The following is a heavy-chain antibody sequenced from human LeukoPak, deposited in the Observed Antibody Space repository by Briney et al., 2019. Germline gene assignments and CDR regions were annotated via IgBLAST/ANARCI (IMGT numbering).Heavy chain of an antibody. CDR1: GFSFSSYS. CDR3: ARDSAYAFDI. CDR2: IRASSHI. Sequence: GGSLSLSCAASGFSFSSYSMNWVRQAPGKGLEWVSYIRASSHIYYAASVKGRFTISRDNAKNSLYLQMNSLRDEDTAVYYCARDSAYAFDIWGQGTKVTVSS. J-gene: IGHJ3*02. D-gene: IGHD1-26*01. V-gene: IGHV3-48*02.